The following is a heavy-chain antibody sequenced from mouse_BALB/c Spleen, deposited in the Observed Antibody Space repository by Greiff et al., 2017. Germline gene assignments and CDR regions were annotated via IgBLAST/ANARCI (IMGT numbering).Heavy chain of an antibody. CDR3: ARGLDPDY. V-gene: IGHV1-69*01. CDR1: GYTFTDYW. D-gene: IGHD3-3*01. CDR2: IDTSDSYT. J-gene: IGHJ2*01. Sequence: QVQLQQPGAELVMPGASVKMSCKASGYTFTDYWMHWVKQRPGQGLEWIGAIDTSDSYTSYNQKFKGKATLTVDESSSTAYMQLSSLTSEDSAVYYCARGLDPDYWGQGTTLTVSS.